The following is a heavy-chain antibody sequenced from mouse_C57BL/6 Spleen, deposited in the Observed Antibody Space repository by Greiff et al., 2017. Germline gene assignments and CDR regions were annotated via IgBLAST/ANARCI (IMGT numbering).Heavy chain of an antibody. J-gene: IGHJ4*01. CDR2: IWTGGGT. CDR1: GFSLTSYA. D-gene: IGHD2-2*01. Sequence: QVQLKQSGPGLVAPSQSLSITCTVSGFSLTSYAISWVRQPPGKGLEWLGVIWTGGGTNYNSALKSRLSISKDNSKSQVFLKMNSLHTDDTARYYCARNLGGYLYYAMDYWGQGTSVTVSS. CDR3: ARNLGGYLYYAMDY. V-gene: IGHV2-9-1*01.